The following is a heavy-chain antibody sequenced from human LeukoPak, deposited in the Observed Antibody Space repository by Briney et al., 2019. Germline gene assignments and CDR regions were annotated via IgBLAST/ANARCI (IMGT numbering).Heavy chain of an antibody. J-gene: IGHJ4*02. V-gene: IGHV3-64D*09. CDR3: VKGRGVLTTVTAHYFDY. Sequence: PGGSLRLSCSASGFTFSSYGMHWVRQAPGKGLEYVSAISSNGGSTYYADSVKGRFTISRDNSKNTLYLQMGSLRPEDTAVYYCVKGRGVLTTVTAHYFDYWGQGTLVTVSS. D-gene: IGHD4-17*01. CDR1: GFTFSSYG. CDR2: ISSNGGST.